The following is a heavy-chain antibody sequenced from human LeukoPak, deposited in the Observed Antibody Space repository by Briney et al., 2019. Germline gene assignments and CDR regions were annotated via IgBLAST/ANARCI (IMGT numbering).Heavy chain of an antibody. J-gene: IGHJ3*02. V-gene: IGHV4-59*08. D-gene: IGHD1-1*01. CDR3: ARELDPDAFDI. CDR2: IYYSGST. CDR1: GGSISSYY. Sequence: SETLSLTCTVSGGSISSYYWSWIRQPPGKRLEWIGYIYYSGSTNYNPSLKSRVTISGDTSKNQFSLKLSSVTAADTAVYYCARELDPDAFDIWGQGTMVTVSS.